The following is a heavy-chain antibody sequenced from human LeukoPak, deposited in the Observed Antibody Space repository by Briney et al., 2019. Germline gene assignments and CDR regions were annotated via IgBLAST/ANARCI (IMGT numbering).Heavy chain of an antibody. J-gene: IGHJ4*02. CDR3: ARGAAFDY. Sequence: GRSLRLSCAASGLSFSSYGMHWVRQAPGKGLEWVAVISHEGSNQYYADSVKGRFTISRDNSKNTLYLQMNSLRAEDTAVYYCARGAAFDYWGQGTLVTVSS. D-gene: IGHD3-16*01. V-gene: IGHV3-30*03. CDR2: ISHEGSNQ. CDR1: GLSFSSYG.